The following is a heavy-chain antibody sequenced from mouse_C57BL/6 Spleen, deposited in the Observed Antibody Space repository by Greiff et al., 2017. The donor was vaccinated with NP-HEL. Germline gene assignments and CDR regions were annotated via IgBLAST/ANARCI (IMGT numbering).Heavy chain of an antibody. CDR2: INPNYGTT. J-gene: IGHJ1*03. CDR1: GYSFTDYN. Sequence: EVKLVESGPELVKPGASVKISCKASGYSFTDYNMNWVKQSNGKSLEWIGVINPNYGTTSYNQKFKGKATLTVDQSSSTAYMQLNSLTSEDSAVYYCASPFYDYDERNWYFDVWGTGTTVTVSS. V-gene: IGHV1-39*01. D-gene: IGHD2-4*01. CDR3: ASPFYDYDERNWYFDV.